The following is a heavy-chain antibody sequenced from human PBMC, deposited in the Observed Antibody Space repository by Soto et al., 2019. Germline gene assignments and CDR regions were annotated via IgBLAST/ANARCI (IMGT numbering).Heavy chain of an antibody. CDR3: AARYDYVWGTDIHATDV. CDR2: IVVGSGNT. Sequence: GASVKVSCKASGFTFTSSAVQWVRQARGQRLEWIGWIVVGSGNTNYAQKFRERVTITRDMSTSTAYMELSSLRSEDTAVYYCAARYDYVWGTDIHATDVWGQGTTVTVSS. D-gene: IGHD3-16*01. CDR1: GFTFTSSA. J-gene: IGHJ6*02. V-gene: IGHV1-58*01.